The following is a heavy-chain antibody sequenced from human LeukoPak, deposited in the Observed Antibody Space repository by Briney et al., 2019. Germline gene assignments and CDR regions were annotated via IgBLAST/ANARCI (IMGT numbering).Heavy chain of an antibody. J-gene: IGHJ3*02. CDR1: GGSFSGYY. CDR3: ARTYSGSYARIGAFDI. D-gene: IGHD1-26*01. CDR2: INHSGST. Sequence: SETLSLTCAVYGGSFSGYYWSCIRQPPGKGLEWIGEINHSGSTNYNPSLKSRVTISVDTSKNQFSLKLSSVTAADTAVYYCARTYSGSYARIGAFDIWGQGTMVTVSS. V-gene: IGHV4-34*01.